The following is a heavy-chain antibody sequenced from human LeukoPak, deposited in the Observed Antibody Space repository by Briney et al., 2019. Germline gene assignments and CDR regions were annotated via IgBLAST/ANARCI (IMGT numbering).Heavy chain of an antibody. J-gene: IGHJ4*02. V-gene: IGHV1-18*01. CDR2: FAPYNNNG. CDR1: GYNFATYG. CDR3: TRDPRHKYGNFDN. D-gene: IGHD6-6*01. Sequence: GASVKVSCKASGYNFATYGISWVRQAPGQGLERMGWFAPYNNNGNSAQKFQGRLTMTTDTSTSTASMELRSLRSDDTAVYYCTRDPRHKYGNFDNWGQGTLVTVSS.